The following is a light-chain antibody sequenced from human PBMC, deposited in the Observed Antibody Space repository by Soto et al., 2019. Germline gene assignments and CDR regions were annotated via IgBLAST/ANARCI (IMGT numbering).Light chain of an antibody. CDR2: KAS. V-gene: IGKV1-5*03. CDR3: QQSWT. Sequence: DIQMTQSPSTLSASVGDRVTITCRASQSISSWLAWYQQKPGKAPKLLIYKASILESGVPSRFSGSGSGTEFTLTISSLQPDDFASYYCQQSWTFGQGTRVDIK. CDR1: QSISSW. J-gene: IGKJ1*01.